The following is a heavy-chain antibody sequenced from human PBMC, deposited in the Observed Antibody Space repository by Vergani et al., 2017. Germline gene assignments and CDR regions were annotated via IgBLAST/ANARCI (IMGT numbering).Heavy chain of an antibody. CDR3: AASYYDSSGYYYGAAAFDI. J-gene: IGHJ3*02. CDR1: GYSFTSYW. Sequence: EVQLVQSGAEVKKPGESLKISCKGSGYSFTSYWIGWVRQMPGKGLEWMGIIYPGDSDNRYSPSFQGQVTISADKSISTAYLQWSSLKASDTAMYYCAASYYDSSGYYYGAAAFDIWGQGTMVTVSS. V-gene: IGHV5-51*01. D-gene: IGHD3-22*01. CDR2: IYPGDSDN.